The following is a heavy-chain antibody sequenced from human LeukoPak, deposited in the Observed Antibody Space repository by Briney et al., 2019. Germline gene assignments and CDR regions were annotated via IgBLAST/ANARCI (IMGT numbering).Heavy chain of an antibody. J-gene: IGHJ4*02. CDR3: AKDISIAVAGTRGFDY. D-gene: IGHD6-19*01. CDR2: ISGSGGST. CDR1: GFTFSSYA. Sequence: GGSLRLSCAASGFTFSSYAMSWVRQAPGKGLEWVSAISGSGGSTYYADSVKGRFTISRDNAKNSLYLQMNSLRAEDTALYYCAKDISIAVAGTRGFDYWGQGTLVTVSS. V-gene: IGHV3-23*01.